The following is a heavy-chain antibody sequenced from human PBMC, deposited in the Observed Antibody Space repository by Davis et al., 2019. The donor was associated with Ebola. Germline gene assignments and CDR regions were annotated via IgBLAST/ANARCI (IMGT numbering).Heavy chain of an antibody. J-gene: IGHJ5*02. D-gene: IGHD5-18*01. CDR1: GFTFSSYS. V-gene: IGHV3-48*01. CDR3: ARGRGYSYGQNWFDP. CDR2: ISSSSSTI. Sequence: GESLKISCAASGFTFSSYSMNWVRQAPGKGLEWVSYISSSSSTIYYADSVKGRFTISRDNAKNSLYLQMNSLRAEDTAVYYCARGRGYSYGQNWFDPWGQGTLVTVSS.